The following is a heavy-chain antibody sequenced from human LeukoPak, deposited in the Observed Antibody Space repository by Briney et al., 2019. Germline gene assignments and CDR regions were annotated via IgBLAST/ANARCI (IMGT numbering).Heavy chain of an antibody. D-gene: IGHD4-17*01. Sequence: GESLKISCKGSGYSFTSYWIGWVRQMPGKGLEWMGIIYPGDSDTRYSPSFQGQVTISADKSISTAYLQWSSLKASDTAMYYCARAPSTVTNPYYFDYWGQGTLVTVPS. J-gene: IGHJ4*02. CDR2: IYPGDSDT. V-gene: IGHV5-51*01. CDR3: ARAPSTVTNPYYFDY. CDR1: GYSFTSYW.